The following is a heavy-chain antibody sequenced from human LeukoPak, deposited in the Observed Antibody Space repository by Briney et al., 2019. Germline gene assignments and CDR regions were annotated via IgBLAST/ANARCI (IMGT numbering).Heavy chain of an antibody. V-gene: IGHV3-21*01. CDR2: ITSSGSAL. CDR3: ATEQAVRNYYFVY. CDR1: GFTFSSYS. J-gene: IGHJ4*02. Sequence: GGSLRLSCAASGFTFSSYSMNWVRQAPGKGLEWVSSITSSGSALHYTASVKGRFTISRHNAKNSLYLQMISLRAEDTAVYYCATEQAVRNYYFVYWGQGTLVTVSS. D-gene: IGHD3-10*01.